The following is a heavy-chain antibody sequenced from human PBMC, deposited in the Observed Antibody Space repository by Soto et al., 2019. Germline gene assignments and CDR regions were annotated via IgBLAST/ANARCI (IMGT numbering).Heavy chain of an antibody. CDR1: GLTFSSYA. CDR2: ISYDGSSK. V-gene: IGHV3-30-3*01. CDR3: ARVSYYYDSSGYLIVGAFDI. D-gene: IGHD3-22*01. Sequence: TGGSLRLSCAASGLTFSSYAMHWVRQAPGKGLEWVAVISYDGSSKYYADSVKGRFTISRDNSKNTLYLQMNSLRAEDTAVYYCARVSYYYDSSGYLIVGAFDIWGQGTMVTVSS. J-gene: IGHJ3*02.